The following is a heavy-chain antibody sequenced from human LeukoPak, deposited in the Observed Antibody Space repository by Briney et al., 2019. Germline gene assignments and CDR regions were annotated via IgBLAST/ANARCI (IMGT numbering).Heavy chain of an antibody. CDR3: AREDDFWSGYSGWFDP. CDR2: INPNSGGT. J-gene: IGHJ5*02. Sequence: ASVTVSRMASGYTFTGYYMHWVRQAPGQGLEWMGWINPNSGGTNYAQKFQGRVTMTRDTSISTAYMELSRLRSDDTAVYYCAREDDFWSGYSGWFDPWGQGTLVTVSS. V-gene: IGHV1-2*02. CDR1: GYTFTGYY. D-gene: IGHD3-3*01.